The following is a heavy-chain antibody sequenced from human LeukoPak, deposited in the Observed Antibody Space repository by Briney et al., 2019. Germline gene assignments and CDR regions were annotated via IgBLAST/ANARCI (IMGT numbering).Heavy chain of an antibody. D-gene: IGHD6-13*01. CDR1: GFSFRTYG. CDR2: ISYDESNK. CDR3: AKDRPLYSTSWEIDY. J-gene: IGHJ4*02. V-gene: IGHV3-30*18. Sequence: PGGSLRLSCAASGFSFRTYGMHWVRQAPGKGLEWEAVISYDESNKYYGDSVKGRFTISRDNSKNTLYLQMNSLTPEDTAVYYCAKDRPLYSTSWEIDYWGQGTLVTVSS.